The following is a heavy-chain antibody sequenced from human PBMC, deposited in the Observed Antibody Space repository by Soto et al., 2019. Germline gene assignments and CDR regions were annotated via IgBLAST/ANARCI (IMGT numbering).Heavy chain of an antibody. D-gene: IGHD3-10*01. V-gene: IGHV4-61*01. Sequence: QVQLQESGPGLVKPSETLSLTCTVSGDSVISGSYYWSWIRQPPGTGLEWIGYISYSGITKYNPSLKSRVTISLDTSKNQFSRKLSSVTAADTAVYYCARYKRYYTGSGSYAYYFGLDVWGQGTTVTVSS. J-gene: IGHJ6*02. CDR3: ARYKRYYTGSGSYAYYFGLDV. CDR1: GDSVISGSYY. CDR2: ISYSGIT.